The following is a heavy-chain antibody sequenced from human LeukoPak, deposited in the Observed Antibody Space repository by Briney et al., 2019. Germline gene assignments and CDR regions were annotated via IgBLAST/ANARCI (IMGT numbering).Heavy chain of an antibody. CDR3: ARDQSRSGSGSYYSEY. CDR1: GFTFSSYS. J-gene: IGHJ4*02. D-gene: IGHD3-10*01. Sequence: GGSLRLSCAASGFTFSSYSMNWVRQAPGKGLEWVSYISSSSSTIYYADSVKGRFTISRGNAKNSLYLQMNSLRDEDTAVYYCARDQSRSGSGSYYSEYWGQGTLVTVSS. CDR2: ISSSSSTI. V-gene: IGHV3-48*02.